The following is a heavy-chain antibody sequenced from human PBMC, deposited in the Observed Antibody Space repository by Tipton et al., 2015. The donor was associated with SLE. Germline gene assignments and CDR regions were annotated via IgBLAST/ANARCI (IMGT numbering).Heavy chain of an antibody. CDR2: ISAYNGNT. CDR1: GYTFTNYG. D-gene: IGHD3-3*01. V-gene: IGHV1-18*01. CDR3: ARDLPPGFWSCYSSPGWFDP. J-gene: IGHJ5*02. Sequence: QLVQSGAEVKRPGASVKVSCKATGYTFTNYGISWGRQAPGQGLEWMGGISAYNGNTNYAQKLQGRVTMTTDTSTSTAYMELRSLRSDDTAVYYCARDLPPGFWSCYSSPGWFDPWGQGTLVTVSS.